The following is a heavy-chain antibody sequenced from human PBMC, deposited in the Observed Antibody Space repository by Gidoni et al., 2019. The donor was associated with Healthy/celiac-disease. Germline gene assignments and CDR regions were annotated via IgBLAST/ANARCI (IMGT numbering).Heavy chain of an antibody. V-gene: IGHV4-31*03. D-gene: IGHD2-2*01. J-gene: IGHJ3*02. CDR1: GASISSGGYY. CDR3: AREATYCSSTSCPGGAFDI. Sequence: QVQLQESGPGLVKPSQTLSLTCTVSGASISSGGYYWSWIRQHPGKGLEWIGYIYYSGSTYYNPSLKSRVTISVDTSKNQFSLKLSSVTAADTAVYYCAREATYCSSTSCPGGAFDIWGQGTMVTVSS. CDR2: IYYSGST.